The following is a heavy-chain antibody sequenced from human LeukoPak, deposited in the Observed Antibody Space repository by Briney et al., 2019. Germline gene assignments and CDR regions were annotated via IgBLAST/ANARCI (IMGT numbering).Heavy chain of an antibody. J-gene: IGHJ4*02. V-gene: IGHV3-33*01. D-gene: IGHD1-1*01. Sequence: PGGSLRLSCAASGFTFSNYGMHWVRQAPGKGLQWVAVIWYDGSNEYYTGSAKGRFTISRDNAHNTLYLQMNSLRAEDTAVYYCARGSQSTWGFFAYWGQGTRVTVSS. CDR2: IWYDGSNE. CDR3: ARGSQSTWGFFAY. CDR1: GFTFSNYG.